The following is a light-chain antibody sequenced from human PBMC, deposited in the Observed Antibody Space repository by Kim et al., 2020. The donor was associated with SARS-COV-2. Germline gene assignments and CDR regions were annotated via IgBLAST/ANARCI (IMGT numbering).Light chain of an antibody. CDR2: GAS. CDR1: QSVSSNY. J-gene: IGKJ1*01. CDR3: QQYSSSPAT. Sequence: SPGESAPLSCRARQSVSSNYLAWYPQKPGQAPRLLIYGASSRATGIPDRFSGSGSGTDFTLTITRLEPEDFAVYYCQQYSSSPATFGQGTKVDIK. V-gene: IGKV3-20*01.